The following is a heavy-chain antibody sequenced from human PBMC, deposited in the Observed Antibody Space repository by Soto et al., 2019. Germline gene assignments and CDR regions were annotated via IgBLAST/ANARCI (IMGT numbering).Heavy chain of an antibody. D-gene: IGHD3-16*01. CDR2: INPYNGNT. V-gene: IGHV1-18*01. CDR1: GYTFTSYG. J-gene: IGHJ4*02. Sequence: QVKLVQSGAEVKKPGASVKVSCKASGYTFTSYGISWVRQAPGQGLEWMGWINPYNGNTNYAQKHQGRVTMTTDTPTNTAYMELRSLRSDDTAVYDCARDWFGIDYWGQGTLVTVSS. CDR3: ARDWFGIDY.